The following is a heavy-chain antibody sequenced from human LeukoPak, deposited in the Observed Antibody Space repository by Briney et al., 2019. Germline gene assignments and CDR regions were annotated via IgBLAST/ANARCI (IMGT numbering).Heavy chain of an antibody. V-gene: IGHV4-59*08. J-gene: IGHJ3*02. CDR3: ARGAYSGYDMGAFDI. Sequence: SETLSLTCSVSGGSISSYYWSWIRQPPGKGMGGIGYIYYSESTNYNPSLKSRVTISVDTSKNQFSLKLSSVTAADTAVYYCARGAYSGYDMGAFDIWGKGTMVTVSS. CDR1: GGSISSYY. D-gene: IGHD5-12*01. CDR2: IYYSEST.